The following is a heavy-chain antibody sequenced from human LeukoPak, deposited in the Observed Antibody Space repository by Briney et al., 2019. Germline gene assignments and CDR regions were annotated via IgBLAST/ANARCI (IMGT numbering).Heavy chain of an antibody. J-gene: IGHJ5*02. Sequence: SETLSLTCTVSGNSIRSNPHSWGWIRQPPGKGLEWIGSMYYSGSTYYNPSLKSRVTISIDTSKNQFSLKLNSVTAADTAVYYCARDEVSSCSGDNCYPAWGQGTLVTGSS. CDR2: MYYSGST. V-gene: IGHV4-39*07. CDR3: ARDEVSSCSGDNCYPA. D-gene: IGHD2-15*01. CDR1: GNSIRSNPHS.